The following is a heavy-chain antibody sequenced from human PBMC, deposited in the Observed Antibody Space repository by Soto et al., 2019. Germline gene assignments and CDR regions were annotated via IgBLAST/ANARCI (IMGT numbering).Heavy chain of an antibody. CDR1: GFTFSAYA. Sequence: PRGSLSLSCAASGFTFSAYAVHWVRQAPGKGLEWVAVISSDGSKKYYADSVKGRFTISRDNSRNTLYLQMNSLRAEDTAVYYCASTGRSCSGGTCYSNFDYWGQGP. CDR2: ISSDGSKK. J-gene: IGHJ4*02. V-gene: IGHV3-30-3*01. D-gene: IGHD2-15*01. CDR3: ASTGRSCSGGTCYSNFDY.